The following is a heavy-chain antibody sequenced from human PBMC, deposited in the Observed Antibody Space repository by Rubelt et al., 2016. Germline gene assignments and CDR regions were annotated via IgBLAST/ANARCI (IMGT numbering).Heavy chain of an antibody. CDR2: ISSSGVST. CDR1: GFAFSIYA. CDR3: AKDHPSNGWPTFDY. V-gene: IGHV3-23*01. Sequence: GGGLGQPGGSLRLSCTASGFAFSIYAMNWVRQAPGKGLEWVSAISSSGVSTYYIDSVRGRFTISRDNSKNTVYLEMNSLRAEDTAVYFCAKDHPSNGWPTFDYWGQGTLVTVSS. D-gene: IGHD6-19*01. J-gene: IGHJ4*02.